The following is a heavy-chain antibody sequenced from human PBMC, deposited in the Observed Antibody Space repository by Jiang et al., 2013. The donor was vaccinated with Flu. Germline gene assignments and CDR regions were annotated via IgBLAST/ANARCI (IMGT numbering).Heavy chain of an antibody. J-gene: IGHJ6*02. D-gene: IGHD3-22*01. CDR3: ARFRGYPGVDYGMDV. CDR1: GGSISSGGYS. V-gene: IGHV4-30-4*07. Sequence: GPGLVKPSQTLSLTCAVSGGSISSGGYSWSWIRQPPGKGLEWIGYIYYSGSTYYNPSLKSRVTISVDTSKNQFSLKLSSVTAADTAVYYCARFRGYPGVDYGMDVWGQGTTVTVSS. CDR2: IYYSGST.